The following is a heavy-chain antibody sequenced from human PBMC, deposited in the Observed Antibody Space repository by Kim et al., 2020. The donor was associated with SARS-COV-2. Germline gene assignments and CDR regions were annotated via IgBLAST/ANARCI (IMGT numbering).Heavy chain of an antibody. CDR3: AKDKGSGSYYSNYYGMDV. J-gene: IGHJ6*02. V-gene: IGHV3-30*02. D-gene: IGHD3-10*01. Sequence: KGRFTISRDNSKNTLYLQMNSLRAEDTAVYYCAKDKGSGSYYSNYYGMDVWGQGTTVTVSS.